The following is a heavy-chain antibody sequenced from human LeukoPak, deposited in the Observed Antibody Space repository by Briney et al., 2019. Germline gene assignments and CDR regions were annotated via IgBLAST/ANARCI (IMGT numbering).Heavy chain of an antibody. J-gene: IGHJ3*02. CDR2: IYYSGST. V-gene: IGHV4-59*12. D-gene: IGHD4-17*01. Sequence: PSETLSLTCTVSGDSITSYYWSWIRQPPGKGLEWIGYIYYSGSTYYNPSLKSRVTISVDTSKNQFSLKLSSVTAADTAVYYCARGTVTTFNDAFDIWGQGTMVTVSS. CDR3: ARGTVTTFNDAFDI. CDR1: GDSITSYY.